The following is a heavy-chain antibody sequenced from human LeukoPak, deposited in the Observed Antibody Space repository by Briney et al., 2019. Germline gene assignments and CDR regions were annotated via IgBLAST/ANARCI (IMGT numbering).Heavy chain of an antibody. CDR1: GFTFSNYW. D-gene: IGHD4-11*01. CDR3: ARDRHDYTHYFDY. J-gene: IGHJ4*02. CDR2: IKQDASEK. V-gene: IGHV3-7*01. Sequence: TGGSLRLSCAASGFTFSNYWMSWVRQAPGKGLEWVANIKQDASEKYYVDSVKGRFTISRDNAKNSLYLQMNSLRADDTAVYYCARDRHDYTHYFDYWGQGTLVTVSS.